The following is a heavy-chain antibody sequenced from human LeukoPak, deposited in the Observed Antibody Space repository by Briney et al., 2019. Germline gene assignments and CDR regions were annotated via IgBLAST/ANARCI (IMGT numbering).Heavy chain of an antibody. CDR1: GYSFTGFF. Sequence: RASVKVSCKASGYSFTGFFIHWVRQAPGQGLEWMGWISPNRGDTNYAQKFKGRVTMTTDTSLNTIYMELRSLRLDDTAVYFCARGSFLGTSSWFDPWGQGTLVTVSS. D-gene: IGHD2-8*01. CDR2: ISPNRGDT. V-gene: IGHV1-2*02. J-gene: IGHJ5*02. CDR3: ARGSFLGTSSWFDP.